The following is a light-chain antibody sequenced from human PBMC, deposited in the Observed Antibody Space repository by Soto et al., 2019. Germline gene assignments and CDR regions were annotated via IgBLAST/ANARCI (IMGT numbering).Light chain of an antibody. CDR1: SSDVGGYNS. V-gene: IGLV2-14*01. CDR3: SSYTNSNTVL. CDR2: DVT. J-gene: IGLJ2*01. Sequence: QSALAQPASVSGSPGQSITISCTGTSSDVGGYNSVSWYQQHPDKAPKLMIYDVTTRPSGVSNRFSGSKSGNTASLTISGLQAEDEADYYCSSYTNSNTVLFGGGTKRTVL.